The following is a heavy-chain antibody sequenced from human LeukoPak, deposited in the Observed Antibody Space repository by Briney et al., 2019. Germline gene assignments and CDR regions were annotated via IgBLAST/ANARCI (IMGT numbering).Heavy chain of an antibody. Sequence: ASVKVSCKASGYTFTSYGISWVRQAPGQGLEWMGWISAYNGNTDYAQKLQGRVTMTTDTSTSTAYMELRSLRSDDTAVYYCARGLGYCSGGSCYDPSDYWGQGTLVTVSS. CDR2: ISAYNGNT. V-gene: IGHV1-18*01. J-gene: IGHJ4*02. CDR3: ARGLGYCSGGSCYDPSDY. D-gene: IGHD2-15*01. CDR1: GYTFTSYG.